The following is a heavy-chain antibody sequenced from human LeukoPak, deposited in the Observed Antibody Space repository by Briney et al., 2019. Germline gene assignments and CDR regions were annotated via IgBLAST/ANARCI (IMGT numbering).Heavy chain of an antibody. Sequence: PGRSLRLSCAASGFTFSSYAMSWVRQAPGKGLEWVSSISSSSSYIYYADSVKGRFTISRDNAKNSLYLQMNSLRAEDTAVYYCASASTMKTTVTPIFFDYWGQGTLVTVSS. J-gene: IGHJ4*02. D-gene: IGHD4-17*01. V-gene: IGHV3-21*01. CDR2: ISSSSSYI. CDR1: GFTFSSYA. CDR3: ASASTMKTTVTPIFFDY.